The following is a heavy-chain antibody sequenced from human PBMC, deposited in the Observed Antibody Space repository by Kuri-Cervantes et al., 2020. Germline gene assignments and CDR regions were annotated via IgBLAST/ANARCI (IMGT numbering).Heavy chain of an antibody. J-gene: IGHJ6*02. V-gene: IGHV1-2*02. CDR1: GYTFTGYY. CDR2: INPNSGGT. Sequence: ASVQVSCKASGYTFTGYYMHWVRQAPGQGLEWMGWINPNSGGTNYAQKFQGRVTMTRDTSISTAYMELSRLRSDDTAVYYCARGLGDSYGYPATDRLYYYYGMDVWGQGTTVTVSS. CDR3: ARGLGDSYGYPATDRLYYYYGMDV. D-gene: IGHD5-18*01.